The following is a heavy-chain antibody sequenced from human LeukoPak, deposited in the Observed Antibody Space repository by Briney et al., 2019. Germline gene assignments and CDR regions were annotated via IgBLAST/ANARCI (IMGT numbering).Heavy chain of an antibody. V-gene: IGHV3-21*01. CDR3: AREKYYENSGYDY. D-gene: IGHD3-22*01. J-gene: IGHJ4*02. Sequence: GRSLRLSCAASGFTFSSYSMNWVRQAPGKGLEWVSSISSSSSYIYYADSVKGRFTISRDNAKNSLFLQMNSLRAEDTADYYCAREKYYENSGYDYWGQGTLVTVSS. CDR1: GFTFSSYS. CDR2: ISSSSSYI.